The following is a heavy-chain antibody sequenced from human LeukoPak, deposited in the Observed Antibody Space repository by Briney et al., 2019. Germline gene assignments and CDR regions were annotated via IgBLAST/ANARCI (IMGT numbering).Heavy chain of an antibody. V-gene: IGHV3-48*01. CDR2: IGISSGNT. D-gene: IGHD5-24*01. Sequence: PGGSLRLSCAASGFTFSDYSMNWVRQAPGKELEWISYIGISSGNTKYADSVKGRFTISGDKAKNSLYLQMNSLRVKDTAVYYCARDYKYAFDNWGQGTLVTVSS. CDR1: GFTFSDYS. CDR3: ARDYKYAFDN. J-gene: IGHJ4*02.